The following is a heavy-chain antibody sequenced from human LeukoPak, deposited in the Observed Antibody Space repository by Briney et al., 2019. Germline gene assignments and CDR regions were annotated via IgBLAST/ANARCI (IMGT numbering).Heavy chain of an antibody. CDR3: ARGIAVAYNWFDP. D-gene: IGHD6-19*01. V-gene: IGHV4-59*01. J-gene: IGHJ5*02. CDR1: GGSISSYY. Sequence: SETLSLTCTVSGGSISSYYWSWIRQPPGKGLEWIGYIYYSGSTNYNPSLKSRVTISVDTSKNQFSLKLSSVTAADTAVYYCARGIAVAYNWFDPWGQGTLVTVFS. CDR2: IYYSGST.